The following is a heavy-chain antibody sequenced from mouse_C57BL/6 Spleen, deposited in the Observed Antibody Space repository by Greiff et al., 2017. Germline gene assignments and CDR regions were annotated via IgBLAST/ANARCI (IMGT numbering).Heavy chain of an antibody. CDR1: GYTFTDYN. V-gene: IGHV1-22*01. CDR3: ASETYDHDY. CDR2: INPNNGGT. D-gene: IGHD2-3*01. Sequence: EVHLVESGPELVKPGASVKMSCKASGYTFTDYNMHWVKQSHGKSLEWIGYINPNNGGTSYNQKFKGKATLTVNKSSSTAYMELRSLTSEDSAVYYCASETYDHDYWGQGTTLTVSS. J-gene: IGHJ2*01.